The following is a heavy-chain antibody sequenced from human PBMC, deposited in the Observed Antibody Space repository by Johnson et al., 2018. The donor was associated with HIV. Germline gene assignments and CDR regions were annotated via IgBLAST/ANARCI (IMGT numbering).Heavy chain of an antibody. CDR1: GFIVSSKY. D-gene: IGHD1-26*01. J-gene: IGHJ3*02. CDR3: ASSMGATALAFDI. Sequence: EQLVESGGGLVQPGGSLRLSCAASGFIVSSKYMTWFRQAPGTGLEWVSVLYADGRTYYADSVKGRFTVSSDYSENTLYLQMNSLTAEDTAVYYWASSMGATALAFDIWGQGTMVTVSS. V-gene: IGHV3-66*02. CDR2: LYADGRT.